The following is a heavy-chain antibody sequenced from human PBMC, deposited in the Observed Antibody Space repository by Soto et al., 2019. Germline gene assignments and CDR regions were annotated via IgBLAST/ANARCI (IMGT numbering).Heavy chain of an antibody. D-gene: IGHD4-4*01. J-gene: IGHJ4*02. Sequence: SETLSLTCTVSYGSISVSNVFWGWVRHPPGKGLEWIGNIDYSGTAYFNPSLGTRVTFPVDTSKNQFSLTLYSVTAADTAVYYCARTTGRHLDFWGQGTLVTVSS. V-gene: IGHV4-39*01. CDR1: YGSISVSNVF. CDR3: ARTTGRHLDF. CDR2: IDYSGTA.